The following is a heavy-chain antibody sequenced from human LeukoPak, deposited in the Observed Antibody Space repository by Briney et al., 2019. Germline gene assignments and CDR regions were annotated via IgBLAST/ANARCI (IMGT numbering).Heavy chain of an antibody. CDR1: GGSISSYY. CDR3: ARGCSSTSCYRYNWFDP. D-gene: IGHD2-2*01. CDR2: IYYSGST. J-gene: IGHJ5*02. V-gene: IGHV4-59*01. Sequence: SETLSLTCTVSGGSISSYYWSWIRQPPGEGLEWIGYIYYSGSTNYNPSLKSRVTISVDTSKNQFSLKLSSVTAADTAVYYCARGCSSTSCYRYNWFDPWGQGTLVTVSS.